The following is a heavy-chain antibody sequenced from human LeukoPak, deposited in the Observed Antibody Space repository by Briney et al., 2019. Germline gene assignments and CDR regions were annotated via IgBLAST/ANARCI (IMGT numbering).Heavy chain of an antibody. D-gene: IGHD3-10*01. CDR3: ARVPHVRITMVRGSFDY. CDR2: ISAYNGNT. CDR1: GYTFTIYG. V-gene: IGHV1-18*04. Sequence: GASVKVSFTASGYTFTIYGISWVRQAPGQGLEWMGWISAYNGNTNYAQKLQGRVTMTTDTSTSTAYMELRSLRSDDTAVYYCARVPHVRITMVRGSFDYWGQGTLVTVSS. J-gene: IGHJ4*02.